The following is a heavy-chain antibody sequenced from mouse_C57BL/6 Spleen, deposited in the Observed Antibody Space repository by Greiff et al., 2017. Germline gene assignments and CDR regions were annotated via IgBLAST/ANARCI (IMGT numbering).Heavy chain of an antibody. CDR2: LNPNYCTT. CDR3: AKWDYYDY. Sequence: LVKPGASVKISCKASGYSFTDYNMNRVKQSYGKSLEWIGVLNPNYCTTSYNQKFTGKATLTVDQSSRTAYMQLNILTSEDSAVYYCAKWDYYDYWGQGTTLTVSS. CDR1: GYSFTDYN. D-gene: IGHD1-1*01. V-gene: IGHV1-39*01. J-gene: IGHJ2*01.